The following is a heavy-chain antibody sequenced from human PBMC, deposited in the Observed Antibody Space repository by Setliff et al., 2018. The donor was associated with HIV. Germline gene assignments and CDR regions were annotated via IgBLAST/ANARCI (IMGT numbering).Heavy chain of an antibody. J-gene: IGHJ6*03. D-gene: IGHD6-13*01. CDR3: ARSSSWSYYYYYMDV. CDR2: IKQDGSEK. V-gene: IGHV3-7*03. Sequence: GGSLRLSCAASGFTFSSYWMSWVRQAPGKGLEWVANIKQDGSEKYYVDSVKGRFTISRDNAKNSLYLQMNSLRAEDTAVYYCARSSSWSYYYYYMDVWGKGTTVTVSS. CDR1: GFTFSSYW.